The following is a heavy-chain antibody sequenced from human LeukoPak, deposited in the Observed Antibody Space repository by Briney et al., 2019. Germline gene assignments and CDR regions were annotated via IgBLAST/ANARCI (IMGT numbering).Heavy chain of an antibody. CDR1: GYTFTAHY. CDR3: ARGRGTTMVRGVITNYFDL. Sequence: ASVKVSCKASGYTFTAHYIHWVRQAPGQGLEWMGWIDPNSGGTNYAQKFLGSATMTGDTSINTAFMELSRLRSDDTAIYYCARGRGTTMVRGVITNYFDLWGRGSLVTVSS. CDR2: IDPNSGGT. J-gene: IGHJ2*01. V-gene: IGHV1-2*02. D-gene: IGHD3-10*01.